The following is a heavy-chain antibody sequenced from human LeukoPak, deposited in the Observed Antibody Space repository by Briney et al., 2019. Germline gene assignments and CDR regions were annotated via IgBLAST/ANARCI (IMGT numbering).Heavy chain of an antibody. Sequence: GGSLRLSCAASGFTVSSNYMSWVCQAPGKGLEWVSAIYSGGTTYYADSVRGRFTISRDNSKNTLFLQMNSLRAEDTAVYYCATNSGWNYFDYWGQGTLVTVSS. CDR1: GFTVSSNY. J-gene: IGHJ4*02. CDR3: ATNSGWNYFDY. D-gene: IGHD5-12*01. V-gene: IGHV3-53*01. CDR2: IYSGGTT.